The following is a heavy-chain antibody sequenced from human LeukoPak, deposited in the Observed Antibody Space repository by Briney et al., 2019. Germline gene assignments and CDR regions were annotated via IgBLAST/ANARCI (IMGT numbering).Heavy chain of an antibody. J-gene: IGHJ4*02. Sequence: GGSLRLSCAASGFTFSSYSMNWVRQAPGKGLEWVSSISSSSSYIYYADSVKGRFTISRDNAKNSLYLQMNSLRAEDTAVYYCARDVNYYGSGGDWGQGILVTVSS. CDR1: GFTFSSYS. CDR3: ARDVNYYGSGGD. CDR2: ISSSSSYI. V-gene: IGHV3-21*01. D-gene: IGHD3-10*01.